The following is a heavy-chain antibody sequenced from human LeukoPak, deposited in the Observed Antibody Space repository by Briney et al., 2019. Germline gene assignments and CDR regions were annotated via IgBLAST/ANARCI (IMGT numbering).Heavy chain of an antibody. CDR3: ARGAHLEWLLRDAFDI. V-gene: IGHV1-8*03. D-gene: IGHD3-3*01. Sequence: ASVKVSCRASGYTFTIYDINWVRQATGQGLEWMGWMNPNSGNTGYAQKFQGRVTITRNTSISTAYMELSSLRSEDTAVYYCARGAHLEWLLRDAFDIWGQGTMVTVSS. J-gene: IGHJ3*02. CDR2: MNPNSGNT. CDR1: GYTFTIYD.